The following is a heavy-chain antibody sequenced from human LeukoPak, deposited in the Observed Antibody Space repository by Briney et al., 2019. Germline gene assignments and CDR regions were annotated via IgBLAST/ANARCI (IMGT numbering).Heavy chain of an antibody. CDR2: ISGSCSTI. CDR3: SKEGLAF. D-gene: IGHD3/OR15-3a*01. CDR1: VFTPSTYE. V-gene: IGHV3-48*03. Sequence: PGGSLSLSCAASVFTPSTYEMNWVRHAAGTGRGGVIDISGSCSTIYYADSVKGRFTIPRDNAKNSLYLHRNSLRAEHTTVFFCSKEGLAFCGQGTLVTVSS. J-gene: IGHJ4*02.